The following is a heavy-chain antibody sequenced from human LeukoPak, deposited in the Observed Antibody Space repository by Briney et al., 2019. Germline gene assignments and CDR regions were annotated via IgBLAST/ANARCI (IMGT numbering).Heavy chain of an antibody. V-gene: IGHV3-7*01. CDR3: VRDYRGGWNDY. CDR2: IREDGNEK. Sequence: GGSLRLSCAATGFTFRKHWMSWVRQTVGKGLECVAKIREDGNEKHYVDSVKGRLTISRDNAKNSLFLQMNNLRVDDTAVYYCVRDYRGGWNDYWGQGTLVTVSS. CDR1: GFTFRKHW. J-gene: IGHJ4*02. D-gene: IGHD1-26*01.